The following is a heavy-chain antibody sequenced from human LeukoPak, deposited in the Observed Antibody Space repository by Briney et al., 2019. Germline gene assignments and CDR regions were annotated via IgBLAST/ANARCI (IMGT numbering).Heavy chain of an antibody. CDR3: ARVSPLIAVAGDFDY. J-gene: IGHJ4*02. Sequence: ASVKVFCKASGYTFTGYYMHWVRQAPGQGLECTGWINPNSGGTNYAQKFQGRVTMTRDTSISTAYMELSRLRSDDTAVYYCARVSPLIAVAGDFDYWGQGTLVTVSS. CDR2: INPNSGGT. CDR1: GYTFTGYY. D-gene: IGHD6-19*01. V-gene: IGHV1-2*02.